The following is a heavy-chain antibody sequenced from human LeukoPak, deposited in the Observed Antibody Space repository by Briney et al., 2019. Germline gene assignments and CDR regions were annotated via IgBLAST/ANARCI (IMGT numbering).Heavy chain of an antibody. Sequence: GGSLRLSCAASGFTFSSYGMHWVRQAPGKGLEWVAVIWYDGSNKHYADSVKGRFTISRDNSKNTLYLQMNSLRAEDTAVYYCARDRAVAGINFDYWGQGTLVTVSS. J-gene: IGHJ4*02. CDR3: ARDRAVAGINFDY. CDR1: GFTFSSYG. V-gene: IGHV3-33*01. D-gene: IGHD6-19*01. CDR2: IWYDGSNK.